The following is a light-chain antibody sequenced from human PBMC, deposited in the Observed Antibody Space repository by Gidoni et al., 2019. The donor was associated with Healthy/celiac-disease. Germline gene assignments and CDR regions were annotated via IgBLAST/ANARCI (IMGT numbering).Light chain of an antibody. V-gene: IGKV3D-20*01. J-gene: IGKJ4*01. CDR3: QQYGSSPPLT. CDR1: QSVSRNY. Sequence: EIVLTQSLATLSLSPGERATLSCGASQSVSRNYLAWYQQKPGLAPRLLIYDASSRATGIPDRFSGSGSGTDFTLTISRLEPEDFAVYYCQQYGSSPPLTFGGGTKVEIK. CDR2: DAS.